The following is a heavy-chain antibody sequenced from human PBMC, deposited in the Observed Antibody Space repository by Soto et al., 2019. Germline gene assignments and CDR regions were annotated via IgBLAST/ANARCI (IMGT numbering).Heavy chain of an antibody. D-gene: IGHD5-12*01. CDR1: GYSFTSYW. Sequence: GESLKISCKGSGYSFTSYWIGWVRQMPGKGLEWMGIMYPDDSDTRYSPSFQGQVNISADKSIRTAYLQWSSLKASDTAMYYCARAGDGYNYEVDYWGQGTQVTVS. CDR2: MYPDDSDT. CDR3: ARAGDGYNYEVDY. J-gene: IGHJ4*02. V-gene: IGHV5-51*01.